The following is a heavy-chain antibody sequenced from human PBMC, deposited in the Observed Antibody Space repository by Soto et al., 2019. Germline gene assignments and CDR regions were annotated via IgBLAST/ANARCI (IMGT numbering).Heavy chain of an antibody. D-gene: IGHD4-17*01. V-gene: IGHV5-51*01. J-gene: IGHJ6*02. CDR1: GYSFTSYW. CDR3: ARSLDAFTVTTFDYYYYGMDV. CDR2: IYPGDSDT. Sequence: PGESLKISCKGSGYSFTSYWIGWVRQMPGKGLEWMGIIYPGDSDTRYSPSFQGQVTISADKSISTAYLQWSSLKASDTAMYYCARSLDAFTVTTFDYYYYGMDVWGQGTTVTVSS.